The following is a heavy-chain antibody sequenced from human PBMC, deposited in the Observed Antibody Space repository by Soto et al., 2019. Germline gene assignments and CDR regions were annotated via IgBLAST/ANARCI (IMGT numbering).Heavy chain of an antibody. V-gene: IGHV4-59*01. Sequence: QVHLQESGPGLVKPSETLSLTCTVSGGSISSYYWSWIRQPPGTGLECIGYIYYRGSTNYNPSLTRRVTISVDTSNNQFSLKLRSVTAADTAVYYCASGEERVAMPAGYWGQGNLVTVSS. CDR1: GGSISSYY. CDR2: IYYRGST. D-gene: IGHD2-2*01. CDR3: ASGEERVAMPAGY. J-gene: IGHJ4*02.